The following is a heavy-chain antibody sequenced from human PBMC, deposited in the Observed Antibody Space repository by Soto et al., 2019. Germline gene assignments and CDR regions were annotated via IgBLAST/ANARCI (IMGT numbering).Heavy chain of an antibody. J-gene: IGHJ4*02. CDR1: GGSISSSSYY. CDR3: ARRYYDFWSGYYQNYYFDY. CDR2: IYYSGST. V-gene: IGHV4-39*01. Sequence: SETLSLTCTVSGGSISSSSYYWGWIRQPPGKGLEWIGSIYYSGSTYYNPSLKSRVTISVDTSKNQFSLKLSSVTAADTAVYYCARRYYDFWSGYYQNYYFDYWGQGTLVTVSS. D-gene: IGHD3-3*01.